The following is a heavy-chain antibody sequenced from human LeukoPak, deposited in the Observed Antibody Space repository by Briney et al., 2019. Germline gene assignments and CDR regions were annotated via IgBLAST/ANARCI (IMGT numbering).Heavy chain of an antibody. CDR2: INPNSGGT. V-gene: IGHV1-2*02. J-gene: IGHJ5*02. CDR3: AREYYGDYKNWFDP. D-gene: IGHD4-17*01. Sequence: ASVKASCKASGYTFTGYYMHWVRQAPGQGLEWMGWINPNSGGTNYAQKFQGRVTMTRDTSISTAYMELSRLRSDDTAVYYCAREYYGDYKNWFDPWGQGTLVTVSS. CDR1: GYTFTGYY.